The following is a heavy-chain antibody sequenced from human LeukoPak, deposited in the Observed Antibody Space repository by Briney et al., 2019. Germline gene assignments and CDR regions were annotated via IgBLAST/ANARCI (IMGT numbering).Heavy chain of an antibody. CDR3: AKALRYFDWLPFPDYYYGMDV. Sequence: GRSLRLSCAASGFTFSSCAMHWVRQAPGKGREWVSVISYDGSNKYYADSVKGRFTISRDNSKNTLYLQMNSLRAEDTAVYYCAKALRYFDWLPFPDYYYGMDVWGKGTTVTVSS. J-gene: IGHJ6*04. V-gene: IGHV3-30*04. CDR1: GFTFSSCA. CDR2: ISYDGSNK. D-gene: IGHD3-9*01.